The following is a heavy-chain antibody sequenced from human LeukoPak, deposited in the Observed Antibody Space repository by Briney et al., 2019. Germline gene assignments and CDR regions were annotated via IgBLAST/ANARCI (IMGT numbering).Heavy chain of an antibody. CDR3: AKSGYSYGGPIDY. D-gene: IGHD5-18*01. Sequence: GGSLRLSCAASGFTFSSYEMNWVRQAPGKGLEWVSYISSSGSTIYYADSVKGRFTISRDNAKNSLYLQMNSLRAEDTAVYYCAKSGYSYGGPIDYWGQGTLVTVSS. J-gene: IGHJ4*02. V-gene: IGHV3-48*03. CDR2: ISSSGSTI. CDR1: GFTFSSYE.